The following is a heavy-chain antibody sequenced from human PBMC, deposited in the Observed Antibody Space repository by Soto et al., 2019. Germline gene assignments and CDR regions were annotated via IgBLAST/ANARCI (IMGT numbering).Heavy chain of an antibody. Sequence: QVQLVQSGAEVKKPGASVKVSCKASGYTFTSYGISWVRQAPGQGLAWMGWISAYNGNTNYAQKLQGRVTMTTDTSTSTGDMELRSLRSDDTAVYYCAWGLAYCGGDCYSIDYWGQGTLVTVSS. D-gene: IGHD2-21*02. V-gene: IGHV1-18*04. CDR2: ISAYNGNT. CDR1: GYTFTSYG. CDR3: AWGLAYCGGDCYSIDY. J-gene: IGHJ4*02.